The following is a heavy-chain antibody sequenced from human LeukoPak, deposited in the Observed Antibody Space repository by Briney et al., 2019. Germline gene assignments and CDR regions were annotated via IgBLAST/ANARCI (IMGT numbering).Heavy chain of an antibody. CDR3: AKTAGAGTRAYFDY. CDR1: GFTFSSYS. CDR2: ISSSSSTI. D-gene: IGHD3-10*01. J-gene: IGHJ4*02. Sequence: TGGSLRLSCAASGFTFSSYSMNWVRQAPGKGLEWVSYISSSSSTIYYADSVKGRFTISRDNSKSTLYLQMYSLRAEDTAVYYCAKTAGAGTRAYFDYWGQGTLVTVSS. V-gene: IGHV3-48*01.